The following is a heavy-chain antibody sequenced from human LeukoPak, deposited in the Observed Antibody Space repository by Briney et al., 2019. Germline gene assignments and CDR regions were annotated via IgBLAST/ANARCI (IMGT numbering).Heavy chain of an antibody. CDR3: ARDVVATITLFGY. J-gene: IGHJ4*02. V-gene: IGHV1-2*02. Sequence: ASVKVSCKASGYTFTGYYMHWVRQAPGQGLEWIGWINPNSGGTNYAQKFQGRVTMTRDTSISTAYMELSRLRSDDTAVYYCARDVVATITLFGYWGQGTLVTVSS. CDR1: GYTFTGYY. CDR2: INPNSGGT. D-gene: IGHD5-12*01.